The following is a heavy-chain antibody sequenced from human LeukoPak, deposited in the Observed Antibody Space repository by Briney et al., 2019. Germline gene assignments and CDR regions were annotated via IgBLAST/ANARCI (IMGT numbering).Heavy chain of an antibody. CDR2: ISYIGST. CDR1: GGSISNSTYY. CDR3: ARDKISINAFDM. Sequence: SETLSLTCTVSGGSISNSTYYWGWIRQPPGKGLERIGYISYIGSTNYNPSLKSRVTISVDTSKNQFSLKLSSVTAADTAVYYCARDKISINAFDMWGQGTMVTVSS. V-gene: IGHV4-39*07. D-gene: IGHD1-14*01. J-gene: IGHJ3*02.